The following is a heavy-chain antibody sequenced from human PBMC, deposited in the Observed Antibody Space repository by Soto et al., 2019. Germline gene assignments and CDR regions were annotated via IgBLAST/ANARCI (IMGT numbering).Heavy chain of an antibody. CDR1: GFTFSKAW. J-gene: IGHJ4*02. CDR2: IKSKNESGTT. V-gene: IGHV3-15*07. Sequence: PGGSLRLSCEASGFTFSKAWMNWVRQAQGKGGEWVGRIKSKNESGTTYYAAPVKGRFHIPRDDSNNTRYLQMNSLKNVDTGVYYCSTDVKVAPVDYWGQGTLVTGSS. CDR3: STDVKVAPVDY. D-gene: IGHD2-15*01.